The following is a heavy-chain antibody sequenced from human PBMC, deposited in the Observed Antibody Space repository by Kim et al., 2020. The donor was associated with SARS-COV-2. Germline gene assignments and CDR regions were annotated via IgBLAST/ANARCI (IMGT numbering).Heavy chain of an antibody. CDR1: GGSFSGYY. D-gene: IGHD3-16*01. J-gene: IGHJ4*02. CDR2: INHSGST. Sequence: SETLSLTCAVYGGSFSGYYWSWIRQPPGKGLEWIGEINHSGSTNYNPSLKSRVTISVDTSKNQFSLKLSSVTAADTAVYYCARGFPFRGETIRLQFGVTPFGYWGQGTLVTVSS. V-gene: IGHV4-34*01. CDR3: ARGFPFRGETIRLQFGVTPFGY.